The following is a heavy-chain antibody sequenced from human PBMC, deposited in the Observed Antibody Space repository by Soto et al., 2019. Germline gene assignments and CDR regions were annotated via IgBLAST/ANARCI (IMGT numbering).Heavy chain of an antibody. CDR1: GFSLSTSGVG. D-gene: IGHD3-16*01. CDR2: IYWDDAK. V-gene: IGHV2-5*02. CDR3: AHKGGGDRILDY. Sequence: QITLKESGPTLVKPTQTLTLTCTFSGFSLSTSGVGVGWIRQPPGKALEWVALIYWDDAKEYSPSLKSRLTITQDPPKNPVAPTLTHLDPVDTGPYYCAHKGGGDRILDYWGQGTLVTVSS. J-gene: IGHJ4*02.